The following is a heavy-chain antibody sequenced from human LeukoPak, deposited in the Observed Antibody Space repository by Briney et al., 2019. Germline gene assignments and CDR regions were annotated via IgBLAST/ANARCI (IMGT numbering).Heavy chain of an antibody. CDR2: IYSGGNT. J-gene: IGHJ4*02. D-gene: IGHD6-19*01. CDR3: AAARQWLVPDY. CDR1: GFTVSSNY. Sequence: PGGSLRLSCAASGFTVSSNYMTWVRQAPGKGLEWVSVIYSGGNTYYADSVKGRFTISRDNSKNTLYLQMNSLRAEDTAVYYCAAARQWLVPDYWAQGTLVTVSS. V-gene: IGHV3-53*01.